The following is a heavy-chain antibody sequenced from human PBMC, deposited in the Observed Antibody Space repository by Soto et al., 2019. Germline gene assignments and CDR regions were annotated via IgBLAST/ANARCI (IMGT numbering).Heavy chain of an antibody. CDR2: INGGNDNT. D-gene: IGHD5-12*01. J-gene: IGHJ4*02. CDR1: GYAFTRFA. V-gene: IGHV1-3*01. Sequence: QVQLVQSGAEVKKPGASVKVSCKTSGYAFTRFAIHWVRQAPGQSLAWMGWINGGNDNTKYSQKFQGRVTITMDTSADTVYLEVNVMRPEDTAVYYCAREGDQSGYDYGLDFWGQGTLVTVSS. CDR3: AREGDQSGYDYGLDF.